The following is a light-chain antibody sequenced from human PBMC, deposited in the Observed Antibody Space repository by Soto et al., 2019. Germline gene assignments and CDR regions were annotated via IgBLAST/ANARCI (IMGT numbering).Light chain of an antibody. CDR1: QTFSDN. Sequence: EIVLTQSPAILSASPGERATLSSRASQTFSDNSAWYQQKPGQSPCLLIYGASTRANDIPVRFSGSGSRTECTQTISSLQSEDFTVYYCQKYNIWSPRYTFGHRTK. J-gene: IGKJ2*01. CDR3: QKYNIWSPRYT. CDR2: GAS. V-gene: IGKV3-15*01.